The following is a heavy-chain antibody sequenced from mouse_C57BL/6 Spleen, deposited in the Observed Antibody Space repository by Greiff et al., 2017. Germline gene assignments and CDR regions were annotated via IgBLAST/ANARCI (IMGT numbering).Heavy chain of an antibody. Sequence: QVQLQQPGAELVRPGSSVKLSCKASGYTFTSYWMHWVKQRPIQGLEWIGNIDPSDSETHYNQKFKDKATLTVDKSSSTAYMTLSSLTSEDSAVYYCARSEAYCYAMGYWGQGTSVTVSS. CDR2: IDPSDSET. CDR1: GYTFTSYW. V-gene: IGHV1-52*01. J-gene: IGHJ4*01. D-gene: IGHD2-10*01. CDR3: ARSEAYCYAMGY.